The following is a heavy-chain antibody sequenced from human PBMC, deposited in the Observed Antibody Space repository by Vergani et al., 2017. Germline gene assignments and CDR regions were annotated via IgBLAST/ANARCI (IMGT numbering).Heavy chain of an antibody. Sequence: QVQLVESGGGVVQPGGSLRLSCVASGFSVSNSGMHWVRQTPGKGLERVAFIQYDGSDIFYADFVEGRFTISRDNSKNSLYLQMRSLRFDDTAVYYCANEGSANRIRGWLDHWGQGALVTVSS. CDR2: IQYDGSDI. D-gene: IGHD3-10*01. V-gene: IGHV3-30*02. CDR3: ANEGSANRIRGWLDH. CDR1: GFSVSNSG. J-gene: IGHJ4*02.